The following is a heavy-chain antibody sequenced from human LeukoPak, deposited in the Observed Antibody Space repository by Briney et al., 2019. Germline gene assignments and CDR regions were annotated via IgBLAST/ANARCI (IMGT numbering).Heavy chain of an antibody. CDR2: ISGDGGST. D-gene: IGHD4-17*01. J-gene: IGHJ4*02. CDR3: AKDIAYGDYRGFDY. Sequence: GGSLRLSCAASGFTFDDYAMYWVRQAPGKGLEWVSLISGDGGSTYYADSVKGRFTISRDNSKNSLYLQMNSLRTEDTALYYCAKDIAYGDYRGFDYWRQGTLVTVCS. CDR1: GFTFDDYA. V-gene: IGHV3-43*02.